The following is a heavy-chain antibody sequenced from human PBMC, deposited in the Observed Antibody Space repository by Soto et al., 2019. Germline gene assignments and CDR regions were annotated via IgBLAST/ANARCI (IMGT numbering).Heavy chain of an antibody. D-gene: IGHD2-15*01. V-gene: IGHV1-2*04. CDR1: GYTFTGYY. Sequence: QVQLVQSGAEVKQPGASVKVSCKASGYTFTGYYMHWVRQAPGQGLEWMGWINPNSGGTNYAQKFQGCVTMTRDTSIRTAYGELGRLRSDDTAVHYCARSLWCCGGSCYSFDCGGQGTLVTVSS. CDR2: INPNSGGT. CDR3: ARSLWCCGGSCYSFDC. J-gene: IGHJ4*02.